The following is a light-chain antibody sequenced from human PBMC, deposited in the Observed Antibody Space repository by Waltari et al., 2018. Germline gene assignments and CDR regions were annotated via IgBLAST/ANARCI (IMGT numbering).Light chain of an antibody. V-gene: IGLV2-8*01. J-gene: IGLJ1*01. Sequence: QSALTQPPSASGSPGQSVTISCTGTGSGGSVSWYQQHPGKAPKLLIYEVNKRPSGVPDPFSCSTSGNTASLTVSGLQAEDEGDYYCSSDAVSNNFYDFGTGTKVTVL. CDR1: GSGGS. CDR3: SSDAVSNNFYD. CDR2: EVN.